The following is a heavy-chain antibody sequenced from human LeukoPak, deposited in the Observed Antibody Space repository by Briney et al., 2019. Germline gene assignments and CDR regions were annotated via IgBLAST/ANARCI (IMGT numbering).Heavy chain of an antibody. CDR2: IKSRADGGTT. V-gene: IGHV3-15*05. J-gene: IGHJ4*02. D-gene: IGHD3-3*01. Sequence: GGSLRLFCAASEFSVINAWMSWVRQAPGQGLEWVGRIKSRADGGTTGYAAPVEGRFSISRDDSENTLYLQMNSLQIDDTALYYCLIFPGRWGQGTLVTVSS. CDR3: LIFPGR. CDR1: EFSVINAW.